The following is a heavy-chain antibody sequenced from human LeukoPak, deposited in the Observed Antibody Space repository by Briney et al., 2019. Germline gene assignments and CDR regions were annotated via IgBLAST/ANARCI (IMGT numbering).Heavy chain of an antibody. CDR1: GFTFSSYA. CDR3: ARDTLCGNYFDY. J-gene: IGHJ4*02. CDR2: ISYDGSNK. D-gene: IGHD3-16*01. V-gene: IGHV3-30-3*01. Sequence: GRSLRLSCAASGFTFSSYAMHWVRQAPGKGLEWVAVISYDGSNKYYADSVKGRFTISRDNSKNTLYLQMNSLRAEDTAVYYCARDTLCGNYFDYWGQGTLVTVPS.